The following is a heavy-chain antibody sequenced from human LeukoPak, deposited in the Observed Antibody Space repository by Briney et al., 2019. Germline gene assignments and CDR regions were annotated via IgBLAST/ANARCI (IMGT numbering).Heavy chain of an antibody. CDR2: IWYDGSNK. CDR3: ARDLVSPIYDFWSGYYN. CDR1: GFTFSSYC. J-gene: IGHJ4*02. D-gene: IGHD3-3*01. Sequence: GGSLRLSCAASGFTFSSYCMHWVRQAPGEGLEWVAVIWYDGSNKYYADSVKGRFTISRDNSKNTLYLQMNSLRAEDTAVYYCARDLVSPIYDFWSGYYNWGQGTLVTVSS. V-gene: IGHV3-33*01.